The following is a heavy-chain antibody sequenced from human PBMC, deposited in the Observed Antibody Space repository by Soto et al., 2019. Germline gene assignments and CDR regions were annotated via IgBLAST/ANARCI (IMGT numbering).Heavy chain of an antibody. Sequence: EVQLVESGGGLVQPGGSLRLSCAASGFTFSSYDMHWVRQAAGAGLEWVSAIDTAHDTYYADSVKGRFTIYRESAKSSLYLQMNSLTVEDTAVYYCARERDSYSLHWQELDYWGQGTLVTVSS. CDR2: IDTAHDT. CDR1: GFTFSSYD. CDR3: ARERDSYSLHWQELDY. V-gene: IGHV3-13*01. D-gene: IGHD6-13*01. J-gene: IGHJ4*02.